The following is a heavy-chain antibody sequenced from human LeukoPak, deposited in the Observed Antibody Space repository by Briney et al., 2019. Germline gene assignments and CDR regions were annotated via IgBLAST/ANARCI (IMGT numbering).Heavy chain of an antibody. Sequence: PSETLSLTCTVSGGSISSYYWSWIRQPAGKGLEWIGRIYTSGSTNYNPSLKSRVTISVDTSKNQFSLKLSSVTAAATAVYYCARPLDYYDSSGYAYWGQGTLVTVSS. CDR2: IYTSGST. CDR3: ARPLDYYDSSGYAY. CDR1: GGSISSYY. V-gene: IGHV4-4*07. J-gene: IGHJ4*02. D-gene: IGHD3-22*01.